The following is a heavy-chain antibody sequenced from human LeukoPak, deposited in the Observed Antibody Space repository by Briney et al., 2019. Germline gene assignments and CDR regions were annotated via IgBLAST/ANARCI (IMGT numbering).Heavy chain of an antibody. Sequence: SETLSLTCTVSGSSISSYYWSWIRQPPGKGLEWIGYIYYSGSTNYNPSLKSRVTISVDTSKNQFSLKLSSVTAADTAVYYCARGGSSWYGDYYGMDVWGQGTTVTVSS. CDR3: ARGGSSWYGDYYGMDV. D-gene: IGHD6-13*01. CDR2: IYYSGST. V-gene: IGHV4-59*08. CDR1: GSSISSYY. J-gene: IGHJ6*02.